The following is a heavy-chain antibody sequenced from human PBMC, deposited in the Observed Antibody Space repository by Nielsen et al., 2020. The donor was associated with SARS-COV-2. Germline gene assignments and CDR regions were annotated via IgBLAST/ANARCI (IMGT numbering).Heavy chain of an antibody. CDR3: ARDDYSKRFDI. V-gene: IGHV5-10-1*01. J-gene: IGHJ3*02. D-gene: IGHD4-11*01. Sequence: GESLKISCKTSGYSFTTYWISWVRQMPGKGLEWMGRIDPRDSYSNYSPSFQGHVTISADKSISTAYLQWSSLKASDTAMYYCARDDYSKRFDIWGQGTMVTVSS. CDR2: IDPRDSYS. CDR1: GYSFTTYW.